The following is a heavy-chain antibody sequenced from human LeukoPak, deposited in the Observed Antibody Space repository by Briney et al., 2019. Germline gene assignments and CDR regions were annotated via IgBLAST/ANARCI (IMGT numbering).Heavy chain of an antibody. CDR3: TRRNDWYFDL. V-gene: IGHV5-51*01. CDR2: IYPGDSDT. J-gene: IGHJ2*01. Sequence: GESLKISCKGSGYSFTSYWIGWVRQMPGKGLEWMGIIYPGDSDTRYSPSFQGQVTISVDKSITTAYPQWSSLKASDTAMYYCTRRNDWYFDLWGRGTLVTVSS. CDR1: GYSFTSYW.